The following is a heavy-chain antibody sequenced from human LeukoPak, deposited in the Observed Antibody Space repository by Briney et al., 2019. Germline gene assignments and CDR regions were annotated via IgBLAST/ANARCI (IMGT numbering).Heavy chain of an antibody. Sequence: SETLSLTCAVYGGSFSDYYWSWIRQPPGKGLEWIGEINHSGSTNYNPSLKSRVTISVDTSKDQFSLKLSSVTAADTAVYYCARMGGPWGQGTLVTVSS. J-gene: IGHJ5*02. V-gene: IGHV4-34*01. CDR3: ARMGGP. CDR2: INHSGST. D-gene: IGHD3-16*01. CDR1: GGSFSDYY.